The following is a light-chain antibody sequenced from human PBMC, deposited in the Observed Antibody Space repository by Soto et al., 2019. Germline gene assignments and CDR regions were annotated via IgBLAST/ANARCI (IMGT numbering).Light chain of an antibody. CDR3: QQRSNWPFWT. V-gene: IGKV3-11*01. J-gene: IGKJ1*01. CDR1: QSVSSY. Sequence: EIVLTQSPATLSLSPGERATLSCRASQSVSSYLAWYQQKPGQAPRLLIYDASNRATGIPARFSGSGSGTDLTLTISSLEPEDFAVSSCQQRSNWPFWTFGQGTKV. CDR2: DAS.